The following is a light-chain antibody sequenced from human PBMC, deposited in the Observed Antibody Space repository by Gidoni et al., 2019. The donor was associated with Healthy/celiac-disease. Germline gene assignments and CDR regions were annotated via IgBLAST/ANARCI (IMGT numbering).Light chain of an antibody. J-gene: IGKJ1*01. CDR2: GAS. CDR1: QSVSSSY. V-gene: IGKV3-20*01. CDR3: QQYGSSPRT. Sequence: EIVLKQSPGTLSLSPGERATLSCRASQSVSSSYLAWYKQKPGQAPRLLIYGASSRATGVPDRFSCSGSWTDFTLTIRRLEPEDFAVYYCQQYGSSPRTFGQGTKVEIQ.